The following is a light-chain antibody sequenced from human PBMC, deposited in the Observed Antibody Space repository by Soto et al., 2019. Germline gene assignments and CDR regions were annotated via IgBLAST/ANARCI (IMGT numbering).Light chain of an antibody. CDR1: SGDVGGYNL. CDR3: CSYAGNSEV. V-gene: IGLV2-23*02. CDR2: EVT. J-gene: IGLJ1*01. Sequence: QSALTQPASVSGSPGQSITIPCTGTSGDVGGYNLLSWYQQHTGKAPKLMIYEVTERPSGVSNRFSGSKSGNTASLTISGLQPDDEADYYCCSYAGNSEVFGTGTKLTAL.